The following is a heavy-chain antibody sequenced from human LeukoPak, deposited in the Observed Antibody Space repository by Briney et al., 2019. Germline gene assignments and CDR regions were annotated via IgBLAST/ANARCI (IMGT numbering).Heavy chain of an antibody. CDR3: ARAYSSGWSIHNWFDP. D-gene: IGHD6-19*01. V-gene: IGHV4-31*03. Sequence: PSETLSLTCTVSGGSISSGGYYLSWIRQHPGKGLEWIVYIYYSGSTYYNPSLKSRVTISVDTSKNQFSLKLSSVTAADTAVYYCARAYSSGWSIHNWFDPWGQGTLVTVSS. CDR2: IYYSGST. J-gene: IGHJ5*02. CDR1: GGSISSGGYY.